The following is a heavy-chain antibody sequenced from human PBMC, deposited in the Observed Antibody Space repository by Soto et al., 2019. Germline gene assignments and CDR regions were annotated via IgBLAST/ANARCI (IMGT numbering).Heavy chain of an antibody. CDR3: ARDRGTYTAY. CDR1: GDSISSGGYL. CDR2: IYHSGTA. J-gene: IGHJ4*02. V-gene: IGHV4-31*03. Sequence: QVQLQESGPGLVKPSQTLSLTCIVAGDSISSGGYLWTWIRQYPGKGLEWMGYIYHSGTAFNNPSLKSRLTLSVDTSHNQVSLRLSSVTAADTAVYYCARDRGTYTAYWGQGTLVIVSS. D-gene: IGHD1-1*01.